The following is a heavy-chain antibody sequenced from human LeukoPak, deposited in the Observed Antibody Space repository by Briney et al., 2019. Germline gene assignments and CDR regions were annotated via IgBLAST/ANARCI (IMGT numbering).Heavy chain of an antibody. J-gene: IGHJ4*02. V-gene: IGHV3-13*04. CDR2: IGTAGGT. D-gene: IGHD3-22*01. CDR1: GFTFSSYD. CDR3: ARGYYYDSSGYDPPLFDY. Sequence: PGGSLRLSCAASGFTFSSYDMHWVRQATGKGLEWVSAIGTAGGTYYPGSVKGRFTISRENAKNSLYLQMNSLRAGDTAVYYCARGYYYDSSGYDPPLFDYWGQGTLVTVSS.